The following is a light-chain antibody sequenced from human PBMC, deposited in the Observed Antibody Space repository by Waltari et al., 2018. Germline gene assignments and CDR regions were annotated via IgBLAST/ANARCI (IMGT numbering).Light chain of an antibody. CDR2: DVS. Sequence: QSALTQPASVSGSPGQSITISCTGTSSDVGGYNYVSWYQQYPGKVPKLMIYDVSNWPSGVSNRFSGSKSGNTASLTISGLQAEDEADYYCSSYTSSNTVIFGGGTKLTVL. CDR1: SSDVGGYNY. V-gene: IGLV2-14*01. CDR3: SSYTSSNTVI. J-gene: IGLJ2*01.